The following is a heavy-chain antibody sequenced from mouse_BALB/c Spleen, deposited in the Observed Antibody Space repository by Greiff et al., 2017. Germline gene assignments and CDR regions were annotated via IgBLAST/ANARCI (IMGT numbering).Heavy chain of an antibody. J-gene: IGHJ1*01. Sequence: VQLQQSGPELVKPGASVKISCKASGYTFTDYNMHWVKQSHGKSLEWIGYIYPYNGGTGYNQKFKSKATLTVDNSSSTAYMELRSLTSEDSAVYYCASYYGSSYDWYFDVWGAGTTVTVSS. CDR3: ASYYGSSYDWYFDV. V-gene: IGHV1S29*02. D-gene: IGHD1-1*01. CDR1: GYTFTDYN. CDR2: IYPYNGGT.